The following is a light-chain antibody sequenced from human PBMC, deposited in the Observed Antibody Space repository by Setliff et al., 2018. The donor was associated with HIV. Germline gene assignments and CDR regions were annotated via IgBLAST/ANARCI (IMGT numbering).Light chain of an antibody. V-gene: IGLV2-23*02. CDR1: SSDVGNYNL. CDR2: EVT. J-gene: IGLJ1*01. CDR3: CSYARTTTYV. Sequence: QSALTQPASVPGSPGQSITTPGNWTSSDVGNYNLVSWYQHHPGKAPKLIIYEVTKRPSGVSNRFSGSKSGNTASLTISGLQAEDEADYFCCSYARTTTYVFGTGTKV.